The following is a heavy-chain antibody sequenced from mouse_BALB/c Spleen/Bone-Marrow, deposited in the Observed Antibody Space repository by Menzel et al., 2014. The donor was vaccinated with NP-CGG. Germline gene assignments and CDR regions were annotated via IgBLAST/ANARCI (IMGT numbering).Heavy chain of an antibody. CDR1: GFNIKDYY. CDR2: IDPENGNT. CDR3: ARSYYYGSSLYASDY. V-gene: IGHV14-1*02. J-gene: IGHJ4*01. Sequence: VQLQQSGAELVRPGALVKLSCKASGFNIKDYYMHWVKRRPEQGLEWTGWIDPENGNTIYDPKFQGKASITADTSSNTAYLQLSSLTSEDTAVYYCARSYYYGSSLYASDYWGQGTSVTVSS. D-gene: IGHD1-1*01.